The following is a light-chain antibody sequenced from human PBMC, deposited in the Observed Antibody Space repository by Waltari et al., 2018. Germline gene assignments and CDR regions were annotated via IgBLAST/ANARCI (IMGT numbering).Light chain of an antibody. Sequence: DIVMTQSPDSLAVSLGERAHLNCKASQNVLYSSNHNNYLAWYQQKPVQPPELLFYWSSTRESGVPDRFSGSGSGTDFTLTISSLQAEDVAVYYCQQYYNTPYTFGQGTKLEIK. V-gene: IGKV4-1*01. CDR1: QNVLYSSNHNNY. CDR2: WSS. CDR3: QQYYNTPYT. J-gene: IGKJ2*01.